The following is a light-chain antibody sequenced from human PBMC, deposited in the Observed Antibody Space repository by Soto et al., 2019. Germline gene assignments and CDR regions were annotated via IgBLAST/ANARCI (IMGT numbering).Light chain of an antibody. CDR3: ATWDGSLPGEV. Sequence: QSVLTQSPSVSAAPGQKVTISCSGSSSNIGNNYVSWYQQLPGTAPKLLIYDNKKRPSGIPDRFSGSKSGTSGTLDITGLQTGDEADYYCATWDGSLPGEVFGGGTQLTVL. CDR2: DNK. CDR1: SSNIGNNY. V-gene: IGLV1-51*01. J-gene: IGLJ2*01.